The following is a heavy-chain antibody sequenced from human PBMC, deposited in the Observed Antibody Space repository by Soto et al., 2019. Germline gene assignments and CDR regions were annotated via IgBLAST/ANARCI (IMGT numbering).Heavy chain of an antibody. V-gene: IGHV1-46*01. D-gene: IGHD6-13*01. Sequence: ASVKVSCKASGYTFTSYYMHWVRQAPGQGLEWMGIINPSGGSTSYAQKFQGRVTMTRDTSTSTVYMELSSLRSEDTAVYYCAREGTAKEAVWYYYYGMDVWGQGTTVTVSS. CDR3: AREGTAKEAVWYYYYGMDV. J-gene: IGHJ6*02. CDR1: GYTFTSYY. CDR2: INPSGGST.